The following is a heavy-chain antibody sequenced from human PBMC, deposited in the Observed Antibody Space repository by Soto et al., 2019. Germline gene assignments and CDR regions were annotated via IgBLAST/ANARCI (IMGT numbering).Heavy chain of an antibody. J-gene: IGHJ4*02. CDR2: SIPIFGTA. CDR1: GGTFSSYA. CDR3: ASPLMVRGVIIPAQFGY. D-gene: IGHD3-10*01. Sequence: QVQLVQSGAEVKKPGSSVKVSCTASGGTFSSYAISWVRQAPGQGLEWMGGSIPIFGTANYAQKFQGRVTITADESTSTAYMELSSLRSEDTAVYYCASPLMVRGVIIPAQFGYWGQGTLVTVSS. V-gene: IGHV1-69*01.